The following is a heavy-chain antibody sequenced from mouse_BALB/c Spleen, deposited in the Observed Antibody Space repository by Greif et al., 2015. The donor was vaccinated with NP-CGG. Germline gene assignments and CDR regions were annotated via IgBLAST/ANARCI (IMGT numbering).Heavy chain of an antibody. Sequence: QVQLQQSGAELVRPGASVKLSCKASGYTFTSYWINWVKQRPGQGLEWIGNIYPSDSYTNYNQKFKDKATLTVDKSSSTAYMQLSSPTSGDSAVYYCTRSEGNFYFDYWGQGTTLTVSS. J-gene: IGHJ2*01. CDR1: GYTFTSYW. V-gene: IGHV1-69*02. CDR2: IYPSDSYT. CDR3: TRSEGNFYFDY. D-gene: IGHD2-1*01.